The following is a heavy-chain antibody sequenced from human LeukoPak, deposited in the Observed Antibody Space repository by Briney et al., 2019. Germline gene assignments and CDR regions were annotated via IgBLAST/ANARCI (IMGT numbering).Heavy chain of an antibody. CDR2: ISAYNGNT. V-gene: IGHV1-18*01. D-gene: IGHD4-23*01. J-gene: IGHJ2*01. Sequence: ASVKVSCKASGYTFTSYGISWVRQAPGQGLEWMGWISAYNGNTNYAQKLQGRVTMTTHTSTSTDYMELRSLRSDDTAVYYCARGRRWSSHKSYGVWYFDLWGRGTLATVSS. CDR1: GYTFTSYG. CDR3: ARGRRWSSHKSYGVWYFDL.